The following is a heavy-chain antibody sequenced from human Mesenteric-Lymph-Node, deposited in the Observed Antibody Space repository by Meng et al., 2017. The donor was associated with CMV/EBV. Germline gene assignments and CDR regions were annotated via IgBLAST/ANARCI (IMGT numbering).Heavy chain of an antibody. J-gene: IGHJ5*02. D-gene: IGHD1-14*01. CDR1: GGSSSSGDYF. CDR2: IYHSGSP. V-gene: IGHV4-30-4*01. Sequence: VSGGSSSSGDYFWSWIRQPPGKGLEWIGYIYHSGSPYYNPSLKGRATISVDTSKNQLSLKLSSVTDADTAVYYCARERGISTNYFDPWGQGTLVTVSS. CDR3: ARERGISTNYFDP.